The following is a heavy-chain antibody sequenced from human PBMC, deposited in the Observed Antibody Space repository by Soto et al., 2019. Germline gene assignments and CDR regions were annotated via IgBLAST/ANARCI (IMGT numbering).Heavy chain of an antibody. Sequence: ASVKVSCKASGGTFSSYAISWVRQAPGQGLEWMGGIIPIFGTANYAQKFQGRVTITADESTSTAYMELSSLRSEDTAVYYCARVLVGGARDSSLPGYDYWGQGTLVTVSS. D-gene: IGHD3-22*01. V-gene: IGHV1-69*13. CDR1: GGTFSSYA. CDR2: IIPIFGTA. CDR3: ARVLVGGARDSSLPGYDY. J-gene: IGHJ4*02.